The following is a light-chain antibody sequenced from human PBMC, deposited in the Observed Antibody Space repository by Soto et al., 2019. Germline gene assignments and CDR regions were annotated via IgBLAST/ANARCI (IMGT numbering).Light chain of an antibody. CDR2: TAS. CDR1: QSISDN. CDR3: QQYNDWPPWT. J-gene: IGKJ1*01. Sequence: ETVMTQTPATLSLSPGERATLSCRASQSISDNLAWYQQKPGQAPSLIIYTASIRATRIPARFSGSGSGTEFTLTISSLQSKDSPIYYCQQYNDWPPWTFGQGTKVEIK. V-gene: IGKV3-15*01.